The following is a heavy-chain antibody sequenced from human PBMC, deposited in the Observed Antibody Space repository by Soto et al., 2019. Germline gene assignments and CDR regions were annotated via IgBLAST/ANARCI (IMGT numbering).Heavy chain of an antibody. CDR2: INHRGSL. CDR1: GGSMTSRDQY. J-gene: IGHJ6*02. V-gene: IGHV4-31*03. CDR3: ARELPQRQGRNMDV. Sequence: QVQLQESGPGLVKPSQTLSLTCTVTGGSMTSRDQYWTWIRHRPGEGLEWFGYINHRGSLYYNPSLKSRVAMSVVTSKNQFSLNLSSVTAADTGVYYCARELPQRQGRNMDVWGQGTTVTVSS. D-gene: IGHD1-1*01.